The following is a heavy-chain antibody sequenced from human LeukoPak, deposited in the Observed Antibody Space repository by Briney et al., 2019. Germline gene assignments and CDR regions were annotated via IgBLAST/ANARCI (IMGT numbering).Heavy chain of an antibody. CDR2: ISGSGGST. Sequence: TGGSLRLSCAVSGFTFSIYAMSWVRQAPGKGLEWVSAISGSGGSTYYADSVKGRFTISRDNSKNTLYLQMNSLRAEDTAVYYCAKAGYSDLFDYWGQGTLVTVSS. CDR3: AKAGYSDLFDY. CDR1: GFTFSIYA. J-gene: IGHJ4*02. V-gene: IGHV3-23*01. D-gene: IGHD5-12*01.